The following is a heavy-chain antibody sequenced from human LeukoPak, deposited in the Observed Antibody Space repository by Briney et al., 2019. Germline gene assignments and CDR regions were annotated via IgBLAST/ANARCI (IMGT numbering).Heavy chain of an antibody. CDR1: GFTFSSYA. V-gene: IGHV3-30-3*01. CDR2: ISYDGSNK. Sequence: PGGSLRLSCAASGFTFSSYAMHWVRQAPGKGLEWVAVISYDGSNKYYADSVKGRFTISRDNSKNTLNLQMNSLRPEDTAVYYRARRSSAWYFLDYWGQGTLVTVSS. CDR3: ARRSSAWYFLDY. J-gene: IGHJ4*02. D-gene: IGHD6-19*01.